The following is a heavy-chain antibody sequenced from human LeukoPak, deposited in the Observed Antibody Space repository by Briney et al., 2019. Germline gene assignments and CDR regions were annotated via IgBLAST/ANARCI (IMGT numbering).Heavy chain of an antibody. CDR1: GFTFSSYE. Sequence: VGSLRLSCAASGFTFSSYEIHWVRQAPGKGLEWVSYISTSGSIINYADSVKGRFTISRDNAKNSLYLQMNSLTAEDTALYYCARGRIYFDYWGQGTLVTVSS. V-gene: IGHV3-48*03. CDR3: ARGRIYFDY. CDR2: ISTSGSII. J-gene: IGHJ4*02.